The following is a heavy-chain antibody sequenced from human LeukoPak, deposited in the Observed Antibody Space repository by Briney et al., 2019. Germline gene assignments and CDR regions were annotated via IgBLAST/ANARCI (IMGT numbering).Heavy chain of an antibody. CDR3: ATNNYYDSSGYYLPAFDI. CDR2: IYTSGSA. CDR1: GGSISSYY. V-gene: IGHV4-4*09. J-gene: IGHJ3*02. D-gene: IGHD3-22*01. Sequence: SETLFLTCTVSGGSISSYYWSWIRQPPGKGLEWIGYIYTSGSANYNPSLKSRVTISVDTPKNQFSLKLSSVTAADTAVYYCATNNYYDSSGYYLPAFDIWGQGTMVTVSS.